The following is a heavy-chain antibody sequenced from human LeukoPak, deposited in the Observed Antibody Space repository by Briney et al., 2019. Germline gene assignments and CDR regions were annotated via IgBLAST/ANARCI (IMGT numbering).Heavy chain of an antibody. J-gene: IGHJ5*01. V-gene: IGHV3-7*01. Sequence: ERVANIKQDGSEKYYVDSTNGRFTISRDNAKNSLYLQMNSLRAEDTAVYHGASDVCQLFGYSWFDYWGQGTSVIVSS. CDR2: IKQDGSEK. CDR3: ASDVCQLFGYSWFDY. D-gene: IGHD2-2*01.